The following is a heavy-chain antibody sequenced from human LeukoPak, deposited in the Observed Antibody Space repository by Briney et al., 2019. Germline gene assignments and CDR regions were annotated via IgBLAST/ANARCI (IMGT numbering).Heavy chain of an antibody. V-gene: IGHV3-30*18. CDR3: AKEYDSLYYFDY. J-gene: IGHJ4*02. Sequence: GRSLRLSCAASGFTFRSYGMHWVRQAPGKGLEWVAVISYDGSKEHYGDSVKGRFSISRDNSKNTLYLQMNSLRAEDTAVYYCAKEYDSLYYFDYWGQGTRVSVSS. CDR1: GFTFRSYG. CDR2: ISYDGSKE. D-gene: IGHD3-16*01.